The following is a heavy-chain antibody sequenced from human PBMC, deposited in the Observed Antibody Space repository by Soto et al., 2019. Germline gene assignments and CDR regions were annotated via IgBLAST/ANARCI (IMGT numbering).Heavy chain of an antibody. D-gene: IGHD2-2*01. CDR1: GGTFDSNA. J-gene: IGHJ3*02. CDR2: IIPIFGTI. Sequence: QVQLVQSGTEVRKPGSSVKVSCKASGGTFDSNAISWVRLAPGQGLEWMGGIIPIFGTINNAQKFQDRVTITADASANIGYMELSSLRSEDTAIYYCAREGLTFGPGAVGGAFDIWGQGTLVTVSS. CDR3: AREGLTFGPGAVGGAFDI. V-gene: IGHV1-69*12.